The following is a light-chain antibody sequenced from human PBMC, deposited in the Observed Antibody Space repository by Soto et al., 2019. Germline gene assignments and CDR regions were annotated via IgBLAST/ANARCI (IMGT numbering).Light chain of an antibody. J-gene: IGKJ1*01. Sequence: DIQMTQSPSTLSASVGDRVTITCRASQSISSWLAWYQQKPGKAPKLLIYKASSLKSGVPSRFSGSGSGTEFPLTISSLQPDDFATYYDQQYNTYTTFGQGTKVEIK. CDR1: QSISSW. CDR3: QQYNTYTT. V-gene: IGKV1-5*03. CDR2: KAS.